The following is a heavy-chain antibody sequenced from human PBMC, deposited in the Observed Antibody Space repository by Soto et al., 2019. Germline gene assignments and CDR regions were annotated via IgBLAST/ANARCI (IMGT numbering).Heavy chain of an antibody. CDR3: ARDHGDVRVPFDY. J-gene: IGHJ4*02. V-gene: IGHV3-48*02. Sequence: QPGGSLRLSCAASGFTFSNYNMNWVRQAPGKGLEWLSYISSSTNAFSYADSVRGRFTISRDNAKNSLYLQMNSLKDEDTAVYYCARDHGDVRVPFDYWGQGTLVTVSS. CDR2: ISSSTNAF. CDR1: GFTFSNYN. D-gene: IGHD2-2*01.